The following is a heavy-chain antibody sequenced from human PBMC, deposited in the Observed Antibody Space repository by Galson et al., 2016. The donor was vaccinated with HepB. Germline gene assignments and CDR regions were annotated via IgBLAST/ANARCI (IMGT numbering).Heavy chain of an antibody. J-gene: IGHJ4*01. V-gene: IGHV3-7*03. D-gene: IGHD1-7*01. CDR3: GRDTGNYYVDK. Sequence: SLRLSCAASGFRLSGYWMTWVRQAPGKGLEWVANIKEDGSLLAYVDSVKGRFTISRDNAKNSLYLQMNDLRVEDTALYYCGRDTGNYYVDKRGHGTLVTVSS. CDR2: IKEDGSLL. CDR1: GFRLSGYW.